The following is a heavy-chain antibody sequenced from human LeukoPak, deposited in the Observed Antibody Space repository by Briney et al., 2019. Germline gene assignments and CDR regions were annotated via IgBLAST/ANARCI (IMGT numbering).Heavy chain of an antibody. CDR3: AKTASVVPAARYDY. Sequence: GGSLRLSCAASGFTFSSYGMHWVRQAPGKGLEWVAFIRDDGSNKYYADSVKGRFTISRDNSKNTLYLQMNSLRAEDTAVYYCAKTASVVPAARYDYWGQGTLVTVSS. CDR1: GFTFSSYG. D-gene: IGHD2-2*01. J-gene: IGHJ4*02. V-gene: IGHV3-30*02. CDR2: IRDDGSNK.